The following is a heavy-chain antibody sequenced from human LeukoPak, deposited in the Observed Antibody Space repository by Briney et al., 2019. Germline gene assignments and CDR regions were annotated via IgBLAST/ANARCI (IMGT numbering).Heavy chain of an antibody. J-gene: IGHJ4*02. D-gene: IGHD1-26*01. CDR3: ARCFSGANDKWVSDY. V-gene: IGHV4-34*01. CDR2: INHSGST. CDR1: GGSFSGYY. Sequence: PSETLSLTCAVYGGSFSGYYWSWIRQPPGKGLEWIGEINHSGSTNYNPSLKSRVTISVDMSENQFSLKLSSVTAADTAVYYCARCFSGANDKWVSDYWGQGTLVTVSS.